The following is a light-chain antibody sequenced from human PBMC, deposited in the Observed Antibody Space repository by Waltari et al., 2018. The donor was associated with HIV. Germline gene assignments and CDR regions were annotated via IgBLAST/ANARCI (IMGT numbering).Light chain of an antibody. J-gene: IGLJ1*01. CDR1: SSNIGAGYD. V-gene: IGLV1-40*01. Sequence: QSVLTQPPSVSGAPGQRVTISCSGTSSNIGAGYDVHWYQQVPGTAPKLLIYANTNRPSGVPDRFSGSNSGTSASVAITGLQAEDEAYYYCQSYDSSLSGYVFGTGTKVSVL. CDR2: ANT. CDR3: QSYDSSLSGYV.